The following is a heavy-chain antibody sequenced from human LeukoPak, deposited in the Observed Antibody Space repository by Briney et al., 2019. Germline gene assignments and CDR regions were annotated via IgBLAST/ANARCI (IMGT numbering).Heavy chain of an antibody. Sequence: SQTLSLTCTVSGGSISSGSYYWSWIRQPAGKGLEWIGRIYTSGSTNYNPSLKSRVTISVDTSKNQFYLKLSSVTAADTAVYYCARDGGPYCSSTSCPSYWGQGTLVTVSS. CDR2: IYTSGST. D-gene: IGHD2-2*01. J-gene: IGHJ4*02. CDR1: GGSISSGSYY. V-gene: IGHV4-61*02. CDR3: ARDGGPYCSSTSCPSY.